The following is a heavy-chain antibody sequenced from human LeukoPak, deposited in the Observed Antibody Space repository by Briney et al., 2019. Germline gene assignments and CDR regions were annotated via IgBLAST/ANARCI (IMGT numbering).Heavy chain of an antibody. CDR3: ARGRANYDILTGYYLFDY. CDR1: GGSISNYY. Sequence: SETLSLTCTVSGGSISNYYWSWVRQPPGKGLEWIGYVYYSGSTNYNPSLRSRVTISVDTSKNQFSLKLSSVTAADTAVYYCARGRANYDILTGYYLFDYWGQGTLVTVSS. J-gene: IGHJ4*02. V-gene: IGHV4-59*12. D-gene: IGHD3-9*01. CDR2: VYYSGST.